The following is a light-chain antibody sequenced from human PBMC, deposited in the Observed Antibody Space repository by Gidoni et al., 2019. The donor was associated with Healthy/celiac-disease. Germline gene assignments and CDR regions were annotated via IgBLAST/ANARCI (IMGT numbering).Light chain of an antibody. Sequence: IQLTQSPSSLSASVGDRVTITCRASQGISSYLAWYQQKPGKDPKLLIYAASTLQSGVPSRCSGSGSGTEFTLTISSRQPEEFATYYCQQLNSYPLTFGGGTKVEIK. J-gene: IGKJ4*01. CDR3: QQLNSYPLT. CDR2: AAS. CDR1: QGISSY. V-gene: IGKV1-9*01.